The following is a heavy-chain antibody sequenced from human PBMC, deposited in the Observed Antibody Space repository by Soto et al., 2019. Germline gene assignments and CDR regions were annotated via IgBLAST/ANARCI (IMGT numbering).Heavy chain of an antibody. Sequence: GASVKVSCKDSRYTFTSYDINWVRQATGQGLEWMGWMNPNSGNTGYAQKFQGRVTMTRNTSISTAYMELSSLRSEDTAVYYCARAGGKVATIRGLGYYYMDVWGKGTTVTVSS. J-gene: IGHJ6*03. CDR1: RYTFTSYD. CDR3: ARAGGKVATIRGLGYYYMDV. D-gene: IGHD5-12*01. V-gene: IGHV1-8*01. CDR2: MNPNSGNT.